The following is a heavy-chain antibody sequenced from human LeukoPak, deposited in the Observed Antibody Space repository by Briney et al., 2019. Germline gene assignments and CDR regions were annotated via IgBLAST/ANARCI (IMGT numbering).Heavy chain of an antibody. CDR2: IRYDGSNK. J-gene: IGHJ4*02. D-gene: IGHD1-26*01. CDR3: AKSGSAGSTFDY. CDR1: GSTFSTYG. V-gene: IGHV3-30*02. Sequence: GGSLRLSCVASGSTFSTYGMHWVRQAPGKGPEWVAFIRYDGSNKYYADSVKGRFTISRDNSKNTLYLQMNSLRDEDTAVYYCAKSGSAGSTFDYWGQGTLVTVSS.